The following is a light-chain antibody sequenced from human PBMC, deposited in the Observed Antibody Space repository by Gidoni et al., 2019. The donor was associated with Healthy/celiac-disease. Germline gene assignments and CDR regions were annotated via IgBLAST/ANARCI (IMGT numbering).Light chain of an antibody. Sequence: DIQMTQSPSSVSASVGDRVTITCRASQGISSWLAWYQQKPGKAPKLMIYAASSLQGGVPSRISSRGSGTDFTITSRRQQPEDFATYYCQQANSFTPTFGGGTRVEIK. V-gene: IGKV1-12*01. CDR1: QGISSW. J-gene: IGKJ4*01. CDR3: QQANSFTPT. CDR2: AAS.